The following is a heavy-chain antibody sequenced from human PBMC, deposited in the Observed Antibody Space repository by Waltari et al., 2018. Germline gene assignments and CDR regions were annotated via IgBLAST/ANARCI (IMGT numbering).Heavy chain of an antibody. CDR1: GYTFTRYD. D-gene: IGHD3-10*01. J-gene: IGHJ4*02. Sequence: QVQLVQSGAEVKKPGASVKVSCKASGYTFTRYDINRVRPATGQGLEWMGWMNPNSGNTGYAQKFQGRVTMTRNTSISTAYMELSSLRSEDTAVYYCARAHSGSDLSLSYYFDYWGQGTLVTVSS. V-gene: IGHV1-8*01. CDR2: MNPNSGNT. CDR3: ARAHSGSDLSLSYYFDY.